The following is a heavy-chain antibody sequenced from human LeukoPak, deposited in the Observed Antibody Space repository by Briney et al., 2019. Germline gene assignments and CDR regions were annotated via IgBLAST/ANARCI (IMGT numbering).Heavy chain of an antibody. V-gene: IGHV3-7*04. J-gene: IGHJ4*02. Sequence: PGGSLRLSWAASGFMFSGYWMSWVRQAPGKGLEWVANINQDGSEKYYVDSVKGRFTISRDNAKNSLFFEMNSLGVEDTSVYYCARDFRNSGWGSDYWGQGTLVTVSS. D-gene: IGHD6-19*01. CDR3: ARDFRNSGWGSDY. CDR1: GFMFSGYW. CDR2: INQDGSEK.